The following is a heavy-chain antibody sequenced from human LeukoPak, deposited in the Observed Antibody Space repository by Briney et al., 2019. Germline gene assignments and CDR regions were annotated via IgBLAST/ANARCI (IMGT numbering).Heavy chain of an antibody. V-gene: IGHV3-7*01. CDR3: ARDQGSMIVVRTTNCFFDL. Sequence: GGSLRLSCAASGFTFSNYWMSWVRQAPGKGLEWLANINQDGSEIYYVDSVKGRFTISRDNGKNSLYLQINSLRADDTAVYYCARDQGSMIVVRTTNCFFDLWGRGTLVTVSS. CDR2: INQDGSEI. J-gene: IGHJ2*01. CDR1: GFTFSNYW. D-gene: IGHD3-22*01.